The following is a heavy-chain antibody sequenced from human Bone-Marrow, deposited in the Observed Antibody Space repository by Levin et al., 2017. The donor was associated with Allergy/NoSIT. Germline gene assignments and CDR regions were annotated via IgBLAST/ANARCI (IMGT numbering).Heavy chain of an antibody. CDR3: ARRGYSHGFYDF. Sequence: GGSLRLSCKASGYNFTRYWIAWVRQMPGKGLQWMGMIYPGDSDRRLNPSFEGQVTISADKSTTTTYLQWNSVQASDTAVYYCARRGYSHGFYDFWGQGVLVTVSS. CDR1: GYNFTRYW. V-gene: IGHV5-51*01. D-gene: IGHD5-18*01. CDR2: IYPGDSDR. J-gene: IGHJ4*02.